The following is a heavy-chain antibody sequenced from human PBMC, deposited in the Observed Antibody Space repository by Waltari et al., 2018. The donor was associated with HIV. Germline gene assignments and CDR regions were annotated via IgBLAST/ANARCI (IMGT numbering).Heavy chain of an antibody. CDR1: RGSSSGNF. J-gene: IGHJ4*02. CDR2: INPGGGI. V-gene: IGHV4-34*02. D-gene: IGHD3-9*01. Sequence: QLQQWGAGLLRPSETLSLTCAVYRGSSSGNFWTWVRQPPGKGLEWLGEINPGGGINYNPSLKNRVTLSVDAAKNQFSLKLTSVTATDTALYYCAKLNITASGTKFESWGQGTLVTVSS. CDR3: AKLNITASGTKFES.